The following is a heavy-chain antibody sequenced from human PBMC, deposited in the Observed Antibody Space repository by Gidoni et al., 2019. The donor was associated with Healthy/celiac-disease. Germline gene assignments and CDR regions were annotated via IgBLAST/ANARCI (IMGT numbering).Heavy chain of an antibody. J-gene: IGHJ6*02. D-gene: IGHD2-2*01. CDR3: AKDMRVPAAMDV. Sequence: EVQLVESGGGLVQPGRSLRLSCAASGFTFDDYAMHWVRQAPGKGLEWVSGISWNSGSIGYADSVKGRFTISRDNAKNSLYLQMNSLRAEDTALYYCAKDMRVPAAMDVWGQGTTVTVSS. V-gene: IGHV3-9*01. CDR1: GFTFDDYA. CDR2: ISWNSGSI.